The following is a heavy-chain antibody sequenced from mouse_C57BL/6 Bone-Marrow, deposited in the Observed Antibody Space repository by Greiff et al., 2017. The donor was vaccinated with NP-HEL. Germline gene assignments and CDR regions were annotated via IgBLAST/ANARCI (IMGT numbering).Heavy chain of an antibody. CDR1: GFTFSSYA. Sequence: EVHLVESGGGLVKPGGSLKLSCAASGFTFSSYAMSWVRQTPGKRLEWVATISDGGSYTYYPDNVKGRFTISRDNAKNNLYLQMSHLKSEDTAMYYCARKSSGYAYWGQGTLVTVSA. D-gene: IGHD3-2*02. CDR2: ISDGGSYT. J-gene: IGHJ3*01. CDR3: ARKSSGYAY. V-gene: IGHV5-4*01.